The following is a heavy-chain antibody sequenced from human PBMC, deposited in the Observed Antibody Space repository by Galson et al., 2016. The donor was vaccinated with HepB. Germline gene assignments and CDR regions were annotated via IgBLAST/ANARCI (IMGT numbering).Heavy chain of an antibody. CDR3: ARMRYSSGWLDGFDI. J-gene: IGHJ3*02. D-gene: IGHD6-19*01. V-gene: IGHV3-21*01. CDR1: GFIFSTYS. CDR2: ISSGSAYG. Sequence: SLRLSCAASGFIFSTYSMNWVRQAPGKGLEWVSSISSGSAYGYYADSVKGRFTISRDNAKKSLYLQMNSLRAKDTAVYYCARMRYSSGWLDGFDIWGQGTMVTVSS.